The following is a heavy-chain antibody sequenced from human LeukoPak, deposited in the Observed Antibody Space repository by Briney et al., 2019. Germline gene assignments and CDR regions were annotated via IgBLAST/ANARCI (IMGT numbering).Heavy chain of an antibody. CDR1: GGSISIYY. CDR3: ARNVVPAATSWFDP. V-gene: IGHV4-4*07. J-gene: IGHJ5*02. Sequence: SETLSLTCTVSGGSISIYYWSWIRQPAGKGLEWIGRIYTSGSTNYNPSLKSRVTMSVDTSKNQFSLKLSSVTAADTAVYYCARNVVPAATSWFDPWGQGTLVTVSS. D-gene: IGHD2-2*01. CDR2: IYTSGST.